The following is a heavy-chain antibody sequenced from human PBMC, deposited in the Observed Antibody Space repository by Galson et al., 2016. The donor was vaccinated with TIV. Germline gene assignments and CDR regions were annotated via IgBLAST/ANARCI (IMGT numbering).Heavy chain of an antibody. V-gene: IGHV3-53*01. Sequence: SLRLSCAASGFAVNSNYMSWVRQAPGKGLAWVSLIYSDGHTYYADSVKGRSTISRDNSKNTLFLQMNTLRAEDTAVYYCARVRDRGGYSYGDDAFDIWGQGTMVTVSS. CDR1: GFAVNSNY. J-gene: IGHJ3*02. CDR3: ARVRDRGGYSYGDDAFDI. D-gene: IGHD5-18*01. CDR2: IYSDGHT.